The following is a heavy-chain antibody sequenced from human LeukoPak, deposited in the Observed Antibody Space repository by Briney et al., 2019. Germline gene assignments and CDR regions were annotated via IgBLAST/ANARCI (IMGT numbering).Heavy chain of an antibody. J-gene: IGHJ4*02. V-gene: IGHV5-51*01. CDR1: GYSFTSYW. CDR2: IYPADSDT. Sequence: GESLKISCKGSGYSFTSYWIGWVRQMPGKGLEWMGLIYPADSDTRYSPSFQGQVTMSVDKSISTAYLQWSSLKASDTAIYYCARHGEYGDYPDYWGQGTLVTVSS. D-gene: IGHD4-17*01. CDR3: ARHGEYGDYPDY.